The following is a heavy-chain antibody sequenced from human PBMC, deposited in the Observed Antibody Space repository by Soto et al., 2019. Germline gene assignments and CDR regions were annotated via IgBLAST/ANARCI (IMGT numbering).Heavy chain of an antibody. D-gene: IGHD3-22*01. CDR2: ISRSSSTI. CDR3: ARVPIMIVVGDDGFDY. V-gene: IGHV3-48*02. CDR1: GFTFSSYS. Sequence: EVQLVESGGSLVQPGGSLRLSCAASGFTFSSYSMNWVRQAPGKGLEWVSYISRSSSTIYYADSVKGRFTISRDNARNSLYLQMKSLRDADTAEYYCARVPIMIVVGDDGFDYWGQGTLVTVSS. J-gene: IGHJ4*02.